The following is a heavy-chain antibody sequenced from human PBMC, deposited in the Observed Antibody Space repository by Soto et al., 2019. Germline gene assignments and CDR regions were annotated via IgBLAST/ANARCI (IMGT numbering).Heavy chain of an antibody. CDR3: ARPPGYRLLYYGMDV. J-gene: IGHJ6*02. V-gene: IGHV3-23*01. CDR1: GFSFSSYA. Sequence: PGGSLRLSCAAPGFSFSSYAMSWVRQAPGKGLEWVSVISGSGDTTYYADSVKGRFTISRDNSKNTLYLQVNSLRAEDTAVYYCARPPGYRLLYYGMDVWGQGTTVTVSS. CDR2: ISGSGDTT. D-gene: IGHD1-1*01.